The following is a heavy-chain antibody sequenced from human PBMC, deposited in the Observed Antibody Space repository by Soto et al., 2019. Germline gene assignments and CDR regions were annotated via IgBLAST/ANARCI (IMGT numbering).Heavy chain of an antibody. D-gene: IGHD2-15*01. V-gene: IGHV3-23*01. CDR2: ITGSGGTT. CDR1: GFTFSSHA. J-gene: IGHJ5*02. CDR3: AKGLEAASYHNYFDP. Sequence: PGGSLRLSCAASGFTFSSHAMTWARQAPGKGLEWVSIITGSGGTTYYADSVKGRFTISRDNSKKTVYLQMNSLRGEDTAVYYCAKGLEAASYHNYFDPWGQGTLVTVSS.